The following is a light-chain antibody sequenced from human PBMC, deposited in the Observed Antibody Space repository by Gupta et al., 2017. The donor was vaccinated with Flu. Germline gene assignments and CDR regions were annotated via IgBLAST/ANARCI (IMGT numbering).Light chain of an antibody. Sequence: KVTIPSSAGSSNIGNNYLSCSPHPPGPAPNLLMYENSRRRSAIPARFSGSKSATSATLRITGLQTGDGADYYCGTWDDSLDTVVFGGGTKLTVL. V-gene: IGLV1-51*01. CDR2: ENS. CDR1: SSNIGNNY. J-gene: IGLJ3*02. CDR3: GTWDDSLDTVV.